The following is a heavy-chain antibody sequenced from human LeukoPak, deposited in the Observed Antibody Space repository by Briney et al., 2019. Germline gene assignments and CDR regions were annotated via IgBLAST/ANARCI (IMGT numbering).Heavy chain of an antibody. V-gene: IGHV3-30*02. CDR1: GVTFNTYG. CDR2: IRYDGSNK. J-gene: IGHJ6*03. D-gene: IGHD2-15*01. Sequence: PGGSLRLSCAASGVTFNTYGIHWVRQTPGEWLEWVAFIRYDGSNKHYADSVKGRFTISRDNSKNTLYLQMNSLRVEDTAVYYCAKDRCSGGSCDPPYYYFMDVWGKGTTVTVSS. CDR3: AKDRCSGGSCDPPYYYFMDV.